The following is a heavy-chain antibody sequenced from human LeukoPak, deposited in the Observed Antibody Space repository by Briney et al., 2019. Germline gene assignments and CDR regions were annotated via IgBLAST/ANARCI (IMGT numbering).Heavy chain of an antibody. V-gene: IGHV3-21*01. CDR3: ARAYDYVWRSYRKSFDY. Sequence: GESLKISCAASGFTFSSYSMNWVRQAPGKGLEWVSYISSSSSYIYYADSVKGRFTISRDNAKNSLYLQMNSLRAEDTAVYYCARAYDYVWRSYRKSFDYWGQGTLVTVSS. CDR1: GFTFSSYS. D-gene: IGHD3-16*02. CDR2: ISSSSSYI. J-gene: IGHJ4*02.